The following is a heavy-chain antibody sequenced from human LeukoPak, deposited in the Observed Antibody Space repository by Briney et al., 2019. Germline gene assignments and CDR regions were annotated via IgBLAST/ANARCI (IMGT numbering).Heavy chain of an antibody. CDR1: GYTFASYY. CDR2: INPNSGGI. D-gene: IGHD3-22*01. CDR3: ARKGGFYDSSGYAFDY. V-gene: IGHV1-2*02. J-gene: IGHJ4*02. Sequence: ASVKVSCKASGYTFASYYMHWVRQAPGQGLEWMGWINPNSGGINYAQKFQGRVTMTRDTSISTAYMELSSLRSDDTAVYYCARKGGFYDSSGYAFDYWGQGTLVTVSS.